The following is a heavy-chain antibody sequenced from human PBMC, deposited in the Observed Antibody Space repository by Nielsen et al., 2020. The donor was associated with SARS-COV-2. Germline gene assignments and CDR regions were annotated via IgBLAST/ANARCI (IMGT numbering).Heavy chain of an antibody. D-gene: IGHD6-25*01. Sequence: GESLKISCAASGFTFSSYAMSWVRQAPGKGLEWMAIITFDGSKAFYADSVKGRFTISRDNSKNTLYLQMNSLRDEDTAIYYCARAGGFDEDSPNYFDYWGQGNLVTVSS. CDR1: GFTFSSYA. CDR3: ARAGGFDEDSPNYFDY. J-gene: IGHJ4*02. V-gene: IGHV3-30*03. CDR2: ITFDGSKA.